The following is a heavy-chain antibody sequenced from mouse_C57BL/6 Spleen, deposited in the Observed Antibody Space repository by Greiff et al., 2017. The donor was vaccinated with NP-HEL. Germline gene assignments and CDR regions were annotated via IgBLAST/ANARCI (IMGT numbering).Heavy chain of an antibody. V-gene: IGHV14-2*01. CDR3: ARWAYGCSHAMDY. D-gene: IGHD1-1*01. CDR1: GFNIKDYY. J-gene: IGHJ4*01. CDR2: IDPEDGET. Sequence: DVKLVESGAELVKPGASVKLSCTASGFNIKDYYMHWVKQRTEQGLEWIGRIDPEDGETKYAPKFQGKATITADTSSNTAYLQLSSLTSEDAAVYYCARWAYGCSHAMDYWGQGTSVTVSS.